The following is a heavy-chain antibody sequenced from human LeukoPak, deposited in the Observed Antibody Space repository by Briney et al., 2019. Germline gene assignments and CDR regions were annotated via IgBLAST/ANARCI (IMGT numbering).Heavy chain of an antibody. CDR2: ISYDGSNK. Sequence: GGSLRLSCAASGFTFSSYAMHWVRQAPGKGLEWVAVISYDGSNKYYADSVKGRFTISRDNSKNTLYLQMNSLRAEDTAVYYCAKDPPSSYSSSWGFDYWGQGTLVTVSS. V-gene: IGHV3-30-3*01. J-gene: IGHJ4*02. CDR3: AKDPPSSYSSSWGFDY. D-gene: IGHD6-13*01. CDR1: GFTFSSYA.